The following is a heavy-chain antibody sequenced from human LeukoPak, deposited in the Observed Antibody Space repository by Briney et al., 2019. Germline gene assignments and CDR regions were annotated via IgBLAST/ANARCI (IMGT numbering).Heavy chain of an antibody. J-gene: IGHJ4*02. CDR2: MNPNSGNT. CDR1: GYTFTSYD. Sequence: GASVKVSCKASGYTFTSYDINWVRQASGQGLEWMGWMNPNSGNTVYAQKFQGRVTMTRNTAIGTAYMELSSLRSDDTAVYYCARSYYYDSSPLGYWGQGTLVTVSS. CDR3: ARSYYYDSSPLGY. V-gene: IGHV1-8*01. D-gene: IGHD3-22*01.